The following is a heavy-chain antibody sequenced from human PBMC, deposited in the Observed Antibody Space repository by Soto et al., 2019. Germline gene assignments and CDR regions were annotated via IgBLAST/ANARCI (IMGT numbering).Heavy chain of an antibody. CDR3: AKGFIVVVTVLRPDEAFDV. D-gene: IGHD2-21*02. V-gene: IGHV3-23*01. CDR2: ISGGGGNT. J-gene: IGHJ3*01. CDR1: GFTFGNYG. Sequence: DVQLLESGGGLVQPGGCLRLSCATSGFTFGNYGMNWVRQAPGKGLEWVSGISGGGGNTYYADCVKGRFTISRDPSKNTVCLEMSRLRAEDTGVYYGAKGFIVVVTVLRPDEAFDVWGQATLVTVSS.